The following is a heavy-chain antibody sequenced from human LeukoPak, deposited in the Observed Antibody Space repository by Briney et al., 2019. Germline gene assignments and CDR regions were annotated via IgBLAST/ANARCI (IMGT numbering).Heavy chain of an antibody. CDR3: AKGETNCSGGSCYSGAYYGMDV. CDR2: ISGSGGST. Sequence: TGGSLRLSCAASGFTFSSYAMSWVRQAPGKGLEWVSAISGSGGSTYYADSVKGRFTISRDNSKNTLYLQMNSLRAEDTAVYYCAKGETNCSGGSCYSGAYYGMDVWGQGTTVTVSS. V-gene: IGHV3-23*01. J-gene: IGHJ6*02. CDR1: GFTFSSYA. D-gene: IGHD2-15*01.